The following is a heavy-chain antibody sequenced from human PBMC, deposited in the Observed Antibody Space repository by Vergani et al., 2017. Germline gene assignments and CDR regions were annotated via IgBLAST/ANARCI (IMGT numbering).Heavy chain of an antibody. Sequence: QVQLVQSGAEVKKPGSSVKVSCKASGGTFSSYAISWVRQAPGQGLEWMGGIIPIFGTANYAQKFQGRVTITADESTSTAYMELRSLRSDDTAVYYCATRVPGWDYDILTGYYGHGTFDIWGQGTMVTVSS. V-gene: IGHV1-69*12. D-gene: IGHD3-9*01. J-gene: IGHJ3*02. CDR3: ATRVPGWDYDILTGYYGHGTFDI. CDR1: GGTFSSYA. CDR2: IIPIFGTA.